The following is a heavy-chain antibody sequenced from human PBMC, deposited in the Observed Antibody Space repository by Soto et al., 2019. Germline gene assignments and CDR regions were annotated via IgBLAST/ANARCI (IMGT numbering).Heavy chain of an antibody. D-gene: IGHD3-10*01. V-gene: IGHV3-66*01. CDR2: IYSGGST. J-gene: IGHJ4*02. Sequence: EVQLVESGGGLVQPGGSLRLSCAASGLTVSSNYMSWVRQAPGKGLEWVSVIYSGGSTYYADSVKGRFTISRDNSKNTPLLPMDRLRARDTAVYYCARDFFFFGSGTMGGYFDYWGQGTLVTVSS. CDR1: GLTVSSNY. CDR3: ARDFFFFGSGTMGGYFDY.